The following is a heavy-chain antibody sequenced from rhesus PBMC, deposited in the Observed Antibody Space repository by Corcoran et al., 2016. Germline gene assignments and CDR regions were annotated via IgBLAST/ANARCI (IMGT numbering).Heavy chain of an antibody. CDR1: GGSVSSSNW. V-gene: IGHV4-65*01. J-gene: IGHJ4*01. D-gene: IGHD4-23*01. CDR3: ARVDSNYVGGFDY. CDR2: ISGSSGST. Sequence: QVQLQESGPGLVKPSETLSLTCAVSGGSVSSSNWWSWIRQPPGKGLEWIGYISGSSGSTYYHPSLKSRVTISTDTARNQFSRKLSSVTAADTAVYYCARVDSNYVGGFDYWGQGVLVTVSS.